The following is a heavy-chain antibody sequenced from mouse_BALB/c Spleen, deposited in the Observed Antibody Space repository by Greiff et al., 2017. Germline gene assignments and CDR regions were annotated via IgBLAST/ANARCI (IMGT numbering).Heavy chain of an antibody. CDR1: GFTFSSFG. J-gene: IGHJ1*01. CDR2: ISSGSSTI. Sequence: EVQGVESGGGLVQPGGSRKLSCAASGFTFSSFGMHWVRQAPEKGLEWVAYISSGSSTIYYADTVKGRFTISRDNPKNTLFLQMTSLRSEDTAMYYCARSLLRLRYFEVWGAGTTVTVSS. CDR3: ARSLLRLRYFEV. V-gene: IGHV5-17*02. D-gene: IGHD1-2*01.